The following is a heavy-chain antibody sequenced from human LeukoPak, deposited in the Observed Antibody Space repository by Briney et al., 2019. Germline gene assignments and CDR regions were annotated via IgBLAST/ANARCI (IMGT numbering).Heavy chain of an antibody. Sequence: ASVKVSCKASGGTFSIYAISWVRQAPGQGLEWMGRIIPIFGIANYAQKFQGRVTITADKSTSTAYMELSSLRSEDTAVYYCARGRIAAAGSWFDPWGQGTLVTVSS. D-gene: IGHD6-13*01. CDR1: GGTFSIYA. CDR3: ARGRIAAAGSWFDP. CDR2: IIPIFGIA. J-gene: IGHJ5*02. V-gene: IGHV1-69*04.